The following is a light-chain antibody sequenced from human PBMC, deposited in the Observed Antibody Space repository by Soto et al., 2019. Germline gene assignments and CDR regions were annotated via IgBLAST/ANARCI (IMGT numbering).Light chain of an antibody. CDR2: DAS. CDR1: QSVSSY. J-gene: IGKJ5*01. Sequence: EIVLTQSPATLSLSPGERATLSCRASQSVSSYLAWYQQKPGQAPRLLIYDASNRATGIPARFSGSGSGTDFTLTISSLEPEDFAVYYCQQRSNLITFGQVTRLDIK. V-gene: IGKV3-11*01. CDR3: QQRSNLIT.